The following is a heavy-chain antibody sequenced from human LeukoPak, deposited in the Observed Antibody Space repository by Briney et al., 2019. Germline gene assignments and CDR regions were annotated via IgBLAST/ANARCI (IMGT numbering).Heavy chain of an antibody. Sequence: PGGSLRLSCAASGFSFSTYGMIWVRQAPGKGLEWISYISSSSNPIHYADSVKGRFTISRDNAKSSLYLQLSSLRAEDTAVYYCARDPGKMRAAAGGDCWGQGTLVIVSS. CDR3: ARDPGKMRAAAGGDC. CDR1: GFSFSTYG. V-gene: IGHV3-48*01. J-gene: IGHJ4*02. D-gene: IGHD6-13*01. CDR2: ISSSSNPI.